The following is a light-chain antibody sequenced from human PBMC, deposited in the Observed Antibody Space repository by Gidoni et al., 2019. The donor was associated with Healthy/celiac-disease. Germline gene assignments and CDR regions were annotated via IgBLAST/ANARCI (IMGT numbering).Light chain of an antibody. Sequence: QSVLTQPPSASDTPGQRVTISCSGSSSNIGSNYVYWYQQLPGTAPKLLSYRNNQRPAGVPDRFSGSKSVTSASLAISGLRSEDEADYYCAAWDDSLSGWVFGGGTKLTVL. V-gene: IGLV1-47*01. CDR3: AAWDDSLSGWV. CDR1: SSNIGSNY. J-gene: IGLJ3*02. CDR2: RNN.